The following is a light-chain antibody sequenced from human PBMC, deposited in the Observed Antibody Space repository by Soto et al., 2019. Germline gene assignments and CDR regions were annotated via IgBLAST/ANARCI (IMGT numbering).Light chain of an antibody. V-gene: IGLV1-40*01. CDR3: QSYDSSSAV. Sequence: QPVLTQPPSVSGAPGQRVTISCTGSSSNIGAGYDVHWYQQLPGTAPKLLIYGNSNRPSGVPDRFSGSKSGTSASLAITGLQAEDEADYYCQSYDSSSAVFGGGTKVTVL. J-gene: IGLJ2*01. CDR1: SSNIGAGYD. CDR2: GNS.